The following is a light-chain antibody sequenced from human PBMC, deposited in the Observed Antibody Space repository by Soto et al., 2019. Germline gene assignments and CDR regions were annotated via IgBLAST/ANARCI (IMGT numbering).Light chain of an antibody. V-gene: IGKV1-5*01. CDR2: DAF. CDR3: QQYNSPAT. J-gene: IGKJ2*01. Sequence: DIQMTQSPSTLYASVGDRVTITCRASQSISRWLAWYQQKPGKAPKVLIYDAFSLESGVPSRFSGSRGGTEFTLTISSLQPDDVATYYCQQYNSPATFGQGTKLEIK. CDR1: QSISRW.